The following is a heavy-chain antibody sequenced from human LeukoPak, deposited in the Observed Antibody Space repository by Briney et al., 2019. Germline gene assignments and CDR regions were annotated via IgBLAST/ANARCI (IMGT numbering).Heavy chain of an antibody. CDR2: MNPNSGNT. CDR3: ARAIRCQLLSDY. D-gene: IGHD2-2*01. V-gene: IGHV1-8*03. Sequence: ASVKASRKASGGTFSSYAISRVRQAAGQGLEWMGWMNPNSGNTGFAQKFQGRATITRDTSITTAYLELSSLRSEDTAVYYCARAIRCQLLSDYWGQGTLVTVSS. J-gene: IGHJ4*02. CDR1: GGTFSSYA.